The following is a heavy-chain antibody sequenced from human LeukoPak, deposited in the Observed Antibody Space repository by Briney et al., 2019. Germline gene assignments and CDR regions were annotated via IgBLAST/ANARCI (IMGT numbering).Heavy chain of an antibody. D-gene: IGHD5-24*01. Sequence: GGSLRLACVASRFTFNSYPMHWVRQAPGKGLEYVSGISVNGGTKYYADSVEGRFTITRDNSKNTLFLQLGSLRPDDTAVYYCARPRAPYKNHHYYYYMDVWGKGTTVAVSS. V-gene: IGHV3-64*02. CDR1: RFTFNSYP. CDR3: ARPRAPYKNHHYYYYMDV. CDR2: ISVNGGTK. J-gene: IGHJ6*03.